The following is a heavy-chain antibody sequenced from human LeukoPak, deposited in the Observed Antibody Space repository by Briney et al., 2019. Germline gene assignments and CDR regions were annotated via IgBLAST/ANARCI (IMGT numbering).Heavy chain of an antibody. CDR1: GGSISTNNW. CDR2: IFHSGST. Sequence: SETLSLTCAVSGGSISTNNWWSWVRQPPGKGLEWIGEIFHSGSTNYNPSLKSRVTISVDKSNNQFSLNLTSVTAADTAVYYCARDQNPPGSGSPLADAFDVWGQGAKVTVSS. J-gene: IGHJ3*01. CDR3: ARDQNPPGSGSPLADAFDV. D-gene: IGHD6-19*01. V-gene: IGHV4-4*02.